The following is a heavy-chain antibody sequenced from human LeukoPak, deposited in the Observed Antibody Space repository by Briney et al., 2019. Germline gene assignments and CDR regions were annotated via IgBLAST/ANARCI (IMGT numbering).Heavy chain of an antibody. CDR2: ISGSGGST. D-gene: IGHD6-6*01. CDR1: GFAVSTHF. V-gene: IGHV3-23*01. Sequence: GGSLRLSCAASGFAVSTHFMSWVRQAPGKRLEWVSAISGSGGSTYYADSVKGRFIISRDNSKNTLYLQMNSLRAEDTAVYYGAKAWAPSSSNAFDIWGQGTMVTVSS. J-gene: IGHJ3*02. CDR3: AKAWAPSSSNAFDI.